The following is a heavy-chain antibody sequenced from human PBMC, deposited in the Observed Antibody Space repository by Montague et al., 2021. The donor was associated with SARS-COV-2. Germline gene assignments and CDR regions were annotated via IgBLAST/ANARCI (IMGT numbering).Heavy chain of an antibody. Sequence: SETLSLTCAVSGGSIGSSNWWSWVRQPPGKGLEWIGEIYHSGSTXYNPSLKSRVTISVDKSKNQFSLKLSSVTAADTAVYYCTMVRGVIREWGQGTLVTVSS. D-gene: IGHD3-10*01. CDR2: IYHSGST. J-gene: IGHJ4*02. V-gene: IGHV4-4*02. CDR1: GGSIGSSNW. CDR3: TMVRGVIRE.